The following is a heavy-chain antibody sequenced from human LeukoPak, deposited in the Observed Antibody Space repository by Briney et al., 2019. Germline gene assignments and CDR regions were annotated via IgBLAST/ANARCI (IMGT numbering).Heavy chain of an antibody. CDR3: ASNTGTVFDY. J-gene: IGHJ4*02. CDR2: VYYSGST. CDR1: GASISHYF. D-gene: IGHD7-27*01. V-gene: IGHV4-59*01. Sequence: SETLSLTCTVSGASISHYFWSWIRQPPGKGLEWIGYVYYSGSTEYNPSLRSRVTISLERSKHQFSLKLTSVTAADTAVYYCASNTGTVFDYWGQGALVTVSS.